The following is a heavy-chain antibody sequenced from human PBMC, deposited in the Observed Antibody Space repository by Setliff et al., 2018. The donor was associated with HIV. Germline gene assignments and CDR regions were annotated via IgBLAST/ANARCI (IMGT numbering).Heavy chain of an antibody. D-gene: IGHD6-19*01. CDR3: AKDPPLSYSSGWYYFDY. CDR2: VYSGGSST. CDR1: GFTFSSYW. V-gene: IGHV3-23*03. Sequence: PGGSLRLSCAASGFTFSSYWMSWVRQAPGKGLEWVSIVYSGGSSTYYADSVKGRFTISRDDSKKTLYLQMNSLRVEDTAIYYCAKDPPLSYSSGWYYFDYWGQGTLVTVSS. J-gene: IGHJ4*02.